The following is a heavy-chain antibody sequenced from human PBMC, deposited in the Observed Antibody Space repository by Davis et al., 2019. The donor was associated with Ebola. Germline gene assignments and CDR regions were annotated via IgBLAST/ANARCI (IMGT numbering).Heavy chain of an antibody. J-gene: IGHJ4*02. V-gene: IGHV1-8*02. Sequence: AASVKVSCKASGYTFTSYGISWVRQATGQGLEWMGWMNPNSGNTGYAQKFQGRVTMTRNTSISTAYMELSSLRSEDTAVYYCARVLSSGWILHYWGQGTLVTVSS. CDR3: ARVLSSGWILHY. CDR1: GYTFTSYG. CDR2: MNPNSGNT. D-gene: IGHD6-19*01.